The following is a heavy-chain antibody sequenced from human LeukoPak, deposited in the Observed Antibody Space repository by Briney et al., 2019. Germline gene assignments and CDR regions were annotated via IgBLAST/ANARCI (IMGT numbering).Heavy chain of an antibody. J-gene: IGHJ6*02. CDR3: AKDLSSAITAALVLDV. Sequence: SAGSLRLSCAASGFTFSDYYMSWIRKAPGKGLELVAGITWNRDNIGYGDSVKGRFTISRDNVKNVLYLQMNSLRPEDTALYYCAKDLSSAITAALVLDVWGQGTTVTVS. V-gene: IGHV3-9*01. CDR2: ITWNRDNI. CDR1: GFTFSDYY. D-gene: IGHD3-22*01.